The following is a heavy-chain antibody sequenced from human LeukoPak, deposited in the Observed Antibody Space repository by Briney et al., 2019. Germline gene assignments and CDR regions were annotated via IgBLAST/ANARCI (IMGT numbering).Heavy chain of an antibody. D-gene: IGHD3-9*01. J-gene: IGHJ4*02. CDR3: ARAYFDDNFDL. V-gene: IGHV3-66*02. CDR2: VYGNGNT. Sequence: RRLSCATSGLTVSKNHMSSVRQAPGKRLEWVSVVYGNGNTNYADSVKGRFTISRDDSKNRLYLQMNSLRAADTAVYYCARAYFDDNFDLWGQGTLVTVSS. CDR1: GLTVSKNH.